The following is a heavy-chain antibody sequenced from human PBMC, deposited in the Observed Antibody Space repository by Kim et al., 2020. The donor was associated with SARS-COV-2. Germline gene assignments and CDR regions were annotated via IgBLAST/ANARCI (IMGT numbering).Heavy chain of an antibody. V-gene: IGHV4-39*01. Sequence: SETLSLTCSVSGASISSGNYYWGWIRQPPGKGLEWIGSIYYTGDTYYNPSLKSRVSISVDTSKNQTSLNLRSVTAADTALFYSARHPPRSLWFGALGDFDHWGQETVVAVSS. CDR3: ARHPPRSLWFGALGDFDH. CDR2: IYYTGDT. J-gene: IGHJ4*02. D-gene: IGHD3-10*01. CDR1: GASISSGNYY.